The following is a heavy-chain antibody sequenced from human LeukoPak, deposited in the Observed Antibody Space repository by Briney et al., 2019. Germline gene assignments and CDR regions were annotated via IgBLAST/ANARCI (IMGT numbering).Heavy chain of an antibody. CDR1: GGTFSSYA. Sequence: GASVKVSCKASGGTFSSYAISWVRQAPGQGLEWMGGIIPIFGTANYAQKFQGRVTITADESTSTAYMELSSLRSEDTAVYYCARAPYYYDSSGYYRDYWGQGTLVTVSS. CDR2: IIPIFGTA. J-gene: IGHJ4*02. CDR3: ARAPYYYDSSGYYRDY. V-gene: IGHV1-69*13. D-gene: IGHD3-22*01.